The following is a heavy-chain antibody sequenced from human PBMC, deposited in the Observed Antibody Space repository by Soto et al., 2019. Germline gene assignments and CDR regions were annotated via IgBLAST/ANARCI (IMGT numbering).Heavy chain of an antibody. D-gene: IGHD3-22*01. CDR2: ISYDGSNK. Sequence: GGSLRLSCAASGFTFSSYAMHWVRQAPGKGLEWVAVISYDGSNKYYADPVKGRFTISRDNSKNTLYLQMNSLRAEDTAVYYCARVHDSSGYYPYWGQGTLVTVS. CDR1: GFTFSSYA. V-gene: IGHV3-30-3*01. J-gene: IGHJ4*02. CDR3: ARVHDSSGYYPY.